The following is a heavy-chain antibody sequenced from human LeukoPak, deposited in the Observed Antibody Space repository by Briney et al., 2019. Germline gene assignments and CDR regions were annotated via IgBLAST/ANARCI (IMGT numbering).Heavy chain of an antibody. J-gene: IGHJ6*02. Sequence: GGSLRLSCAASGFTVSSNYMSWVRQAPGKGLEWVSVIYSSGSTYYADSVKGRFTISRDNSKNTLYLQMNSLRAEDTAVYYCARLFPQFYYGMDVWGQGTTVTVSS. CDR1: GFTVSSNY. D-gene: IGHD2-21*01. CDR3: ARLFPQFYYGMDV. CDR2: IYSSGST. V-gene: IGHV3-66*01.